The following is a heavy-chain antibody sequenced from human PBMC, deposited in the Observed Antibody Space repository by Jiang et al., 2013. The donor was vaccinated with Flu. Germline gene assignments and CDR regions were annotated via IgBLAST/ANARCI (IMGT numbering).Heavy chain of an antibody. J-gene: IGHJ5*02. CDR3: ARGPRRGYCSSTTCPSWFDH. D-gene: IGHD2-2*01. CDR1: GFTFSDYR. CDR2: ISSDSSNR. Sequence: VQLVESGGGLVQPGGSLRLSCEASGFTFSDYRMNWVRQAPGKGLEWVSYISSDSSNRYYVDSVKGRFTISRDNARKSLYLQMDSLRVEDTAVYYCARGPRRGYCSSTTCPSWFDHWGQGTXVTVSS. V-gene: IGHV3-48*01.